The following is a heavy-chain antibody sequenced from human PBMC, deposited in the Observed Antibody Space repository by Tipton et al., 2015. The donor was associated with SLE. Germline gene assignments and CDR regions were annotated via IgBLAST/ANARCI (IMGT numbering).Heavy chain of an antibody. J-gene: IGHJ4*02. CDR2: IYYSGAT. V-gene: IGHV4-31*03. Sequence: LRLSCNVSGGSISSGDFYWSWIRQHPGRGLEWIGHIYYSGATSYNSSLKSRLTMSVDTSNNVFSLKLLSATPADSAIYYCARGGSPFDYWGRGILVTVSS. CDR3: ARGGSPFDY. CDR1: GGSISSGDFY.